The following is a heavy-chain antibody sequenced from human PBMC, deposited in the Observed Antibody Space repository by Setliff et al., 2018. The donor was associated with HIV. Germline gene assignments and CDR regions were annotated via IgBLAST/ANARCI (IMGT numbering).Heavy chain of an antibody. CDR3: ATNPEMATINYYYYYMDV. CDR1: GYTFTSYY. Sequence: ASVKVSCKASGYTFTSYYMHWVRQAPGQGLEWMGIINPSGGSTSYAQKFQGRVTVTADESTSTVYMELSSLRSEDTAVYYCATNPEMATINYYYYYMDVWGKGTTVTVS. D-gene: IGHD5-12*01. J-gene: IGHJ6*03. V-gene: IGHV1-46*01. CDR2: INPSGGST.